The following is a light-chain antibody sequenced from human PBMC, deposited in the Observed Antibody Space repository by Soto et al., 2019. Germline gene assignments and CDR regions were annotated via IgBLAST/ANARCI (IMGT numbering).Light chain of an antibody. Sequence: DIVMTQSPDSLAVSLGERATINCMSSQSVLYSSNNKNYLAWYQQKPGQPPKLLIYWASTRESGVPDRFSGSGFGTDFTLTISSLQAEDVAVYYCQQYYSPWTFGQGTKVEI. J-gene: IGKJ1*01. CDR2: WAS. CDR1: QSVLYSSNNKNY. CDR3: QQYYSPWT. V-gene: IGKV4-1*01.